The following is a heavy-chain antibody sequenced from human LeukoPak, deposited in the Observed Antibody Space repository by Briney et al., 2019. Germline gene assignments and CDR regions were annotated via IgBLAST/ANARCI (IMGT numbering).Heavy chain of an antibody. Sequence: ASVKVSCSASGYSFTNYGISWVRQAPAQGLQWMGWISPYNGDTKYARKLKGRVTMTTDTSTSTVYMELRSLTSDDTAVYYCARERGGVCFMGVYWGQGTLVTVSS. CDR3: ARERGGVCFMGVY. J-gene: IGHJ4*02. CDR2: ISPYNGDT. V-gene: IGHV1-18*01. D-gene: IGHD3-16*01. CDR1: GYSFTNYG.